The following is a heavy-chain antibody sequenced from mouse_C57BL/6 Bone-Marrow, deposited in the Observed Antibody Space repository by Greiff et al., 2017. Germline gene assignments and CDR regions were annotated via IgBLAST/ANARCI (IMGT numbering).Heavy chain of an antibody. CDR2: IYPGSGNT. J-gene: IGHJ2*01. CDR3: ARFWGDY. Sequence: VKLMESGAELVRPGASVKLSCKASGYTFTDYYINWVKQRPGQGLEWIARIYPGSGNTYYNEKFKGKATLTAEKSSSTAYMQLSSLTSEDSAVYFCARFWGDYWGQGTTLTVSS. CDR1: GYTFTDYY. V-gene: IGHV1-76*01.